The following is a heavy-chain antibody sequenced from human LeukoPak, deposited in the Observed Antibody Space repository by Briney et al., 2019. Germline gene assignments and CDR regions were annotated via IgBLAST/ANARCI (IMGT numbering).Heavy chain of an antibody. D-gene: IGHD3-3*01. J-gene: IGHJ4*02. Sequence: GGSLRLSCAASGFTVSSNYMSWVRQAPGKELEWVSVIYSGGSTYYADSVRGRFTISRHNSKNTLYLQMNSLRAEDTAVYYCARWMSGYRAYYFDYWGQGTLVTVSS. CDR1: GFTVSSNY. V-gene: IGHV3-53*04. CDR2: IYSGGST. CDR3: ARWMSGYRAYYFDY.